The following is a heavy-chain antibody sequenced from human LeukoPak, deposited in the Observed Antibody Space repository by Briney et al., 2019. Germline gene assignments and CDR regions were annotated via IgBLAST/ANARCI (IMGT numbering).Heavy chain of an antibody. D-gene: IGHD6-13*01. Sequence: ASVKVSCKASGYTFTSYDINWVRQATGQGLEWMGWMNPNSGNTGYAQKFQGRVTITRNTSISTAYMELSSLRSEDTAVYYCARGFGSSSWYDYYYYRDVWGKGATVTVSS. CDR3: ARGFGSSSWYDYYYYRDV. CDR1: GYTFTSYD. J-gene: IGHJ6*03. V-gene: IGHV1-8*03. CDR2: MNPNSGNT.